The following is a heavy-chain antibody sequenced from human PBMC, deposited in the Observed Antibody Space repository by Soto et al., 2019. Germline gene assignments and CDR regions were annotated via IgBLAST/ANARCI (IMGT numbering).Heavy chain of an antibody. CDR3: GGARIEAAEYYYYGMDV. J-gene: IGHJ6*02. CDR2: IWYDGSNK. D-gene: IGHD6-13*01. Sequence: PGGSLRLSCAASGFTFSRHGMHWVRQAPGKGLEWVAVIWYDGSNKYYADSVKGRFTISRDNSKNTLYVQMSSLRAEDTAVYYCGGARIEAAEYYYYGMDVWGQGTTVTVSS. V-gene: IGHV3-33*01. CDR1: GFTFSRHG.